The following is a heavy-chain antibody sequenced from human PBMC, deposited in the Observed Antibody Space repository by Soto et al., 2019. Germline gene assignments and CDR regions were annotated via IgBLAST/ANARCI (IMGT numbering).Heavy chain of an antibody. J-gene: IGHJ6*02. CDR1: GYTFTSYA. V-gene: IGHV1-3*01. Sequence: KPVGSLRLSCTASGYTFTSYAMHWVRQAPGQRLGWMGWINAGNGNTKYSQKFQGRVTITRDTSASTAYMELSSLGSEDTAVYYCARACSSTSCYGMDVWGQGTTVTVSS. CDR3: ARACSSTSCYGMDV. CDR2: INAGNGNT. D-gene: IGHD2-2*01.